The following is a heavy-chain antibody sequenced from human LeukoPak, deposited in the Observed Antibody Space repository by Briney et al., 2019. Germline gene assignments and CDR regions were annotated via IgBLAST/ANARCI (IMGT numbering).Heavy chain of an antibody. CDR2: INPNSGGT. CDR3: ARDRVPSSSWWEDYYYGMDV. V-gene: IGHV1-2*02. Sequence: ASVKVSCKASGYTFTGYYMHWVRQAPGQGLEWMGWINPNSGGTNYAQKFQGRVTMTRDTSISTAYMELSRLRSDDTAVYYCARDRVPSSSWWEDYYYGMDVWGQGTTVTVSS. D-gene: IGHD6-13*01. CDR1: GYTFTGYY. J-gene: IGHJ6*02.